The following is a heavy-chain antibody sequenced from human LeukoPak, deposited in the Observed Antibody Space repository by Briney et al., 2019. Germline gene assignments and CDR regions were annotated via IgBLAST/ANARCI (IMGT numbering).Heavy chain of an antibody. D-gene: IGHD5-18*01. J-gene: IGHJ4*02. CDR1: GGSISSSSAY. V-gene: IGHV4-39*01. Sequence: SETLSLTRTVSGGSISSSSAYWGWIRQPPGKGLEWIGSIYYSKNTYYNPSLKSRVTISADTSKNQFSLTLGSVSATDTAVYYCVSPRGFSYGYFDYWGQGTLVTVSS. CDR2: IYYSKNT. CDR3: VSPRGFSYGYFDY.